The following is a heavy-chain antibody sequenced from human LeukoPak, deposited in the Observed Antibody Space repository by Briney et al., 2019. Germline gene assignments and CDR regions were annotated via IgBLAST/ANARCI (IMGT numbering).Heavy chain of an antibody. V-gene: IGHV5-51*01. Sequence: GESLKISCQGSGFRFTSYWIAWVRQVPGKGLEWMGIIYPDDSDTKYSPSFQGQVIISADKSTNTAYLQWSSLKASDTAMYYCARGSMGPWGQGTLVTVSS. CDR2: IYPDDSDT. CDR1: GFRFTSYW. J-gene: IGHJ5*02. CDR3: ARGSMGP. D-gene: IGHD3-10*01.